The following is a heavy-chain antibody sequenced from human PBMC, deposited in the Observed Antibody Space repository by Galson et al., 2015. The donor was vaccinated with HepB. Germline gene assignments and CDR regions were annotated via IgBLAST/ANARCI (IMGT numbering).Heavy chain of an antibody. J-gene: IGHJ4*02. D-gene: IGHD1-26*01. CDR1: GFTVISNY. CDR2: IYNGGST. CDR3: ASLEQGPASYDY. Sequence: SLRLSCAGSGFTVISNYMSWVRQAPGKGLESVSIIYNGGSTYYADSVKGRFTISRDNSKNTLYLQMNNLRADDTAVYYCASLEQGPASYDYWGQGTLVTVSS. V-gene: IGHV3-66*01.